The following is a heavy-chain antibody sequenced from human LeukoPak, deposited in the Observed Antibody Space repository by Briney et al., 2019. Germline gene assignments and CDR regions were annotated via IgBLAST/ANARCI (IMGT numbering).Heavy chain of an antibody. Sequence: ASVKVSCKASGYTFTSYGISWVRQAPEQGLEWMGWISAYNGNTNYAQKLQGRVTMTTETSTSTAYMELRSLRSDDTAVYYCARPGTYSWIQLWFSLWGQGTLVTVSS. J-gene: IGHJ4*02. CDR2: ISAYNGNT. D-gene: IGHD5-18*01. CDR3: ARPGTYSWIQLWFSL. CDR1: GYTFTSYG. V-gene: IGHV1-18*01.